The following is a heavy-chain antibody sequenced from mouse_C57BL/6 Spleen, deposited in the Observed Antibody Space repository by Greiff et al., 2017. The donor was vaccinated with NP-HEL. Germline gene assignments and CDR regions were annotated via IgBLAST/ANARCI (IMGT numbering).Heavy chain of an antibody. D-gene: IGHD2-5*01. CDR1: GFTFSSYA. V-gene: IGHV5-4*01. CDR2: ISDGGSYT. Sequence: EVQRVESGGGLVKPGGSLKLSCAASGFTFSSYAMSWVRQTPEKRLEWVATISDGGSYTYYPDNVKGRFTISRDNAKNNLYLQMSHLKSEDTAMYYCARDNPYYSNWYFDVWGTGTTVTVSS. CDR3: ARDNPYYSNWYFDV. J-gene: IGHJ1*03.